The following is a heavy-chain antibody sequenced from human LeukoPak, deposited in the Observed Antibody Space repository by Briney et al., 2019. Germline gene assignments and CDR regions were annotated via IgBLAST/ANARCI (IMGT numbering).Heavy chain of an antibody. CDR3: ARFDILTGLDAFDI. V-gene: IGHV4-34*01. CDR2: INHSGST. CDR1: GGSFSGYY. D-gene: IGHD3-9*01. J-gene: IGHJ3*02. Sequence: SETLSLTCAVYGGSFSGYYWSWIRQPPGKGLEWIGEINHSGSTNYNPSLKSRVTISVDTSKNQFSLKLSSVTAADTAVYYCARFDILTGLDAFDIWGQGTMVTVSS.